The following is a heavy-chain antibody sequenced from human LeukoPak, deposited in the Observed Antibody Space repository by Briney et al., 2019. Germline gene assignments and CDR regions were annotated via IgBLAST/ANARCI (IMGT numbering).Heavy chain of an antibody. Sequence: SETLSLTCTVSGGSISSYYWSWIRQPPGKGLEWIGYIYYSGSTNYNPSLKSRVTISVDTSKNQFSLKLSSVTAADTAVYYCARVELLAYYFDYWGQGTLVTVSS. J-gene: IGHJ4*02. CDR3: ARVELLAYYFDY. V-gene: IGHV4-59*01. CDR2: IYYSGST. CDR1: GGSISSYY. D-gene: IGHD2-15*01.